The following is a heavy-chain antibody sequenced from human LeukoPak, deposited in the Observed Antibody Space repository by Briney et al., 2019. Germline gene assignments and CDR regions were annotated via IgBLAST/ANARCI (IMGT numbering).Heavy chain of an antibody. CDR2: ISGSGGST. Sequence: GGSLRLSCAASGFTFSSYAMSWVRQAPGKGLEWASAISGSGGSTYYADSVKGRFTISRDNSKKTLYLQMNSLRAEDTAVHYCAKMEAWTTVTGSGVDYWGQGTLVTVSS. J-gene: IGHJ4*02. CDR3: AKMEAWTTVTGSGVDY. D-gene: IGHD4-17*01. V-gene: IGHV3-23*01. CDR1: GFTFSSYA.